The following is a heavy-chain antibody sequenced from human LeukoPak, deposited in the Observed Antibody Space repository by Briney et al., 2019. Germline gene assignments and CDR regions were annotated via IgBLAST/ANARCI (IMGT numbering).Heavy chain of an antibody. CDR1: GFTFSKYW. CDR2: INTDGTVT. V-gene: IGHV3-74*01. CDR3: ATKQWLAPPPDS. D-gene: IGHD6-19*01. J-gene: IGHJ4*02. Sequence: GGSLTLSCAVSGFTFSKYWMLWVRQAPGKGLESVSRINTDGTVTTYADSVKGRFTVSRDNADNTMFLQMNSVRDEDTAVYYCATKQWLAPPPDSWGQGTPVTVSS.